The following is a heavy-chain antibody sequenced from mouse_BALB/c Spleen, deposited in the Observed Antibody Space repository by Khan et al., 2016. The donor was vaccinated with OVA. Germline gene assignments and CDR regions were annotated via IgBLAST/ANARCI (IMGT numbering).Heavy chain of an antibody. CDR1: GYTFTNYG. Sequence: QIQLVQSGPELKKPGETVKISCKASGYTFTNYGMNWVKQAPGKALKWMGWISTYTGEPTYADDFKGRFAFSLETSASTAYLQINNLKNEDTATYFCTRPPHFSYVLVYWGQGTSDTVSS. CDR2: ISTYTGEP. J-gene: IGHJ4*01. V-gene: IGHV9-3-1*01. CDR3: TRPPHFSYVLVY.